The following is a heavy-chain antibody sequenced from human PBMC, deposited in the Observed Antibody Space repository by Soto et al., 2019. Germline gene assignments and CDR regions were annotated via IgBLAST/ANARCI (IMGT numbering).Heavy chain of an antibody. CDR3: ARSPYYGPGSYYTYYFDF. CDR2: IWYDGSNK. CDR1: GFTFSSTG. D-gene: IGHD3-10*01. Sequence: GGSLRLSCAASGFTFSSTGMHWVRQAPGKGLEWVAVIWYDGSNKYYDDSVKGRSTASGTNSKTTLFLQMNSLRPENTAVYYVARSPYYGPGSYYTYYFDFWGQGTLVTVSS. J-gene: IGHJ4*02. V-gene: IGHV3-33*01.